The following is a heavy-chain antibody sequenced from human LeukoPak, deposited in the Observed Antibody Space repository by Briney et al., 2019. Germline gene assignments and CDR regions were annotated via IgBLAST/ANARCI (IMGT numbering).Heavy chain of an antibody. D-gene: IGHD6-19*01. CDR3: APGSSSGWYGRLDY. CDR2: IRYDGSNK. Sequence: GGSLRLSCAASGFTFSSYGMHWVRQAPGKGLEWVAFIRYDGSNKYYVDSVKGRFTISRDNSKNTLYLQMNSLRAEDTAVYYCAPGSSSGWYGRLDYWGQGTLVTVSS. J-gene: IGHJ4*02. CDR1: GFTFSSYG. V-gene: IGHV3-30*02.